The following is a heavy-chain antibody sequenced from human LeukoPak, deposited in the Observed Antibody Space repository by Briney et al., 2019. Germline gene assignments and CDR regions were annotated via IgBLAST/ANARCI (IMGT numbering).Heavy chain of an antibody. D-gene: IGHD2-8*02. CDR2: ISGGSTYL. J-gene: IGHJ6*04. CDR1: GLTFSDFH. V-gene: IGHV3-11*06. Sequence: GGSLRLSCVASGLTFSDFHMSWIRQAPGKGLVWVSYISGGSTYLDYADSVKGRFTLSRDNAKNSLYLRMNSLRAEDTAVYYCARDTGRSRYYYGMDVWGKGTTVTVSP. CDR3: ARDTGRSRYYYGMDV.